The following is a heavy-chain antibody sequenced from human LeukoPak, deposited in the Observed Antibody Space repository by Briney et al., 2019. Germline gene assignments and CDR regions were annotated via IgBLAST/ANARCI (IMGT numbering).Heavy chain of an antibody. CDR1: GGYISSGGYS. CDR2: IYNSGSS. Sequence: SETLSLTCGVSGGYISSGGYSWSWIRQPPGKGLEWIGYIYNSGSSYYNPSLKSRFTISLDTSKNQFSLKLSSVTAADTAVYYCARGRHGATSTPFPRRYYYYYMDVWGKGTTVTVSS. CDR3: ARGRHGATSTPFPRRYYYYYMDV. J-gene: IGHJ6*03. D-gene: IGHD5-12*01. V-gene: IGHV4-30-4*07.